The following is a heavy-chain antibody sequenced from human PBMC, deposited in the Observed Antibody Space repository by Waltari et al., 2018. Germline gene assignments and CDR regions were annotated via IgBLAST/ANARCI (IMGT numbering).Heavy chain of an antibody. Sequence: EMQLVESGGGLVQPGGSLRLSCSASGFTFTTYEMNWVRQGPGKGLEWISYISSSGTSVYDADAVKGRFTISRDNAQDSLYLQMNSLRAEDTAVYYCARAAITGTGFDFWGQGSLVTVSS. J-gene: IGHJ4*02. CDR1: GFTFTTYE. V-gene: IGHV3-48*03. CDR3: ARAAITGTGFDF. CDR2: ISSSGTSV. D-gene: IGHD1-20*01.